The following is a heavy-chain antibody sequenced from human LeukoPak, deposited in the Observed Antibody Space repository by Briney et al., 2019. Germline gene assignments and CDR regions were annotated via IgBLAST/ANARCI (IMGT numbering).Heavy chain of an antibody. V-gene: IGHV3-11*04. Sequence: GGSLRLSCAASGFIFSDYYMSWLRQAPGKGLEWVSYISSSGSTIYYADSVKGRFTISRDNAKNSLYLQMNSLRAEDTAVYYCARDIKTYYYDSSGYYRVYWGQGTLVTVSS. CDR1: GFIFSDYY. J-gene: IGHJ4*02. CDR2: ISSSGSTI. CDR3: ARDIKTYYYDSSGYYRVY. D-gene: IGHD3-22*01.